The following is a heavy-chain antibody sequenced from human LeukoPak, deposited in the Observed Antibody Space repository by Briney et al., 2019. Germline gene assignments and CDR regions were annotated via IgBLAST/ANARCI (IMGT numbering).Heavy chain of an antibody. Sequence: GASVKVSCKASGYTFTGYYMHWVRQAPGQGVEWMGWINPNSGGTNYAQKFQGRVTMTRDTSISTAYMELSRLRSDDTAVYYCARNRWLQPRDLDYWGQGTLVTVSS. CDR3: ARNRWLQPRDLDY. CDR1: GYTFTGYY. D-gene: IGHD5-24*01. CDR2: INPNSGGT. J-gene: IGHJ4*02. V-gene: IGHV1-2*02.